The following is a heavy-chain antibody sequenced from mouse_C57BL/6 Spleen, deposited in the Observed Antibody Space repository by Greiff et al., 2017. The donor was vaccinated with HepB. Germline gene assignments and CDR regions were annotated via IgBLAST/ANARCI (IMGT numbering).Heavy chain of an antibody. CDR3: AKDRNPYAMDY. J-gene: IGHJ4*01. CDR2: INPYNGGT. CDR1: GYTFTDYY. D-gene: IGHD2-1*01. V-gene: IGHV1-19*01. Sequence: EVQLQQSGPVLVKPGASVKMSCKASGYTFTDYYMNWVKQSHGKSLEWIGVINPYNGGTSYNQKFKGKATLTVDKSSSTAYMELNSLPSEDSAVYYCAKDRNPYAMDYWGQGTSVTVSS.